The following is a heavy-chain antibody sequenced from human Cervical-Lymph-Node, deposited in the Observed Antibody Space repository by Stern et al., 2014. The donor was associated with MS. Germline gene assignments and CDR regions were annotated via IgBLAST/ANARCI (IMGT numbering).Heavy chain of an antibody. CDR3: ARHQGGIAAN. Sequence: QVQLVQSGAEVKKPGSSMKVSCKASGGTFSTFDIIWVRQAPGQGLEFLGGISPLFGTTNYVQKFQGRVTMTADESTSTAYMELNSLRSEDTAVYYCARHQGGIAANWGQGTLVTVSS. J-gene: IGHJ4*02. CDR2: ISPLFGTT. D-gene: IGHD6-13*01. CDR1: GGTFSTFD. V-gene: IGHV1-69*01.